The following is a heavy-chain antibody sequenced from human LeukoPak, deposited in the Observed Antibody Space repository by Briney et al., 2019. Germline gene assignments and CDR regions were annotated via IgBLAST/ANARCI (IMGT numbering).Heavy chain of an antibody. Sequence: PGGSLRLSCAASGFTFDDYAMHWVRQAPGKGLEWVSGISWNSGSIGYADSVKGRFTISRDNAKNSLYLQMNSLRAEDTALYYCAKDIAIAAAGTGVAFDIWGQGTMATVSS. CDR2: ISWNSGSI. D-gene: IGHD6-13*01. J-gene: IGHJ3*02. CDR3: AKDIAIAAAGTGVAFDI. V-gene: IGHV3-9*01. CDR1: GFTFDDYA.